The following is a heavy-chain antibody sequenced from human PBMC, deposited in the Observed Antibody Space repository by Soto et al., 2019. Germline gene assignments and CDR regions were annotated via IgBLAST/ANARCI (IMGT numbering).Heavy chain of an antibody. CDR1: GYTFTGYA. D-gene: IGHD2-2*01. Sequence: QVQLVQSGAEVKKPGASVKVSCKASGYTFTGYAIHWVRQAPGQRHEWMGWINGGNGDTRYSQKFQGRVTITRDTAASTAYMELTSLGSEDTAVYHCARGYCSSTSCQYYFDFWGQGTLVTVSS. CDR3: ARGYCSSTSCQYYFDF. CDR2: INGGNGDT. V-gene: IGHV1-3*01. J-gene: IGHJ4*02.